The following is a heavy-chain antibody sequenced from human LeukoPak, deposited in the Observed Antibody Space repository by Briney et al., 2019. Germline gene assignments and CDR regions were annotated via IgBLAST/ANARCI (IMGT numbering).Heavy chain of an antibody. Sequence: PGGSLRLSCAASGFTFSSYSMNWVRQAPGKGLEWVSSISSSSSYIYYADSVKDRFTISRDNAKNSLYLQMNSLRAEDTAVYYCASGGYCSSTSCYHGWFDPWGQGTLVTVSS. J-gene: IGHJ5*02. CDR1: GFTFSSYS. D-gene: IGHD2-2*01. CDR2: ISSSSSYI. CDR3: ASGGYCSSTSCYHGWFDP. V-gene: IGHV3-21*01.